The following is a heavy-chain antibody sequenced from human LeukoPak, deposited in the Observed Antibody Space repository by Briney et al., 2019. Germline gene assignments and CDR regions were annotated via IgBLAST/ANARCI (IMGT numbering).Heavy chain of an antibody. D-gene: IGHD6-13*01. CDR2: IYYSGST. J-gene: IGHJ3*02. Sequence: SETLSLTCTVSGGSISSYYWSWIRQPPGKGLEWIGYIYYSGSTNYNPSLKSRVTISVDTSKNQFSLKLSSVTAADTAVYYCAREGDDYSSSFLGLGAFDIWGQGTMVTVSS. V-gene: IGHV4-59*01. CDR3: AREGDDYSSSFLGLGAFDI. CDR1: GGSISSYY.